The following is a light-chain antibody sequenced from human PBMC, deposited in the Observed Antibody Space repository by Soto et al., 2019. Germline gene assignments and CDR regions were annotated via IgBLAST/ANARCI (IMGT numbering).Light chain of an antibody. CDR3: QSYDSSLSGSV. CDR2: GNS. Sequence: QSVLTQPPSVSGAPGQRVTISCTGSSSNIGAGYDVHWYQQLPGTAPKLLIYGNSNRPSGVPDRFSGSKSGTSASLAITGLQAEDEADYYSQSYDSSLSGSVFGPGTKRTVL. CDR1: SSNIGAGYD. J-gene: IGLJ1*01. V-gene: IGLV1-40*01.